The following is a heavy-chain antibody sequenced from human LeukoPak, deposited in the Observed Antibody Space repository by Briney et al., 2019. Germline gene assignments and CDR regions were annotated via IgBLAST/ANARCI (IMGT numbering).Heavy chain of an antibody. CDR1: GFTFSSYE. V-gene: IGHV3-48*03. CDR2: IIGSGDII. D-gene: IGHD2/OR15-2a*01. CDR3: ARERTTIVSGTTIGAY. J-gene: IGHJ4*02. Sequence: GGSLRLPCAASGFTFSSYEMNWVRQAPGKGLEWISYIIGSGDIIYYADSVKGRFTISRDNAKNSLFLQMNSPTADDTAVYYCARERTTIVSGTTIGAYWGQGTLVTVSS.